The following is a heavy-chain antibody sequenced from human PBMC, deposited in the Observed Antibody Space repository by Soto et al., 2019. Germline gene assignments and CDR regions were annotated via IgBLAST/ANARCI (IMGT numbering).Heavy chain of an antibody. V-gene: IGHV3-15*01. CDR3: SPYRWQSDTSGVDY. D-gene: IGHD3-22*01. CDR2: ILSKSDGGTT. CDR1: GFAFSRAW. J-gene: IGHJ4*02. Sequence: EVQLVESGGGLVKPGGSLRVSCAASGFAFSRAWMCWVRQAPGKGLEWLGRILSKSDGGTTDIAAPVKGRCSITRDDSKSPLYLQMYSLQIADTAVYYCSPYRWQSDTSGVDYWGEGTLVTVSS.